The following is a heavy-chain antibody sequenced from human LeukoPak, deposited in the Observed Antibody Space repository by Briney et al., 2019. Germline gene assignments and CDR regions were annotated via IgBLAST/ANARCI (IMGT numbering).Heavy chain of an antibody. CDR2: IRSDGSNK. Sequence: PGGSLRLPCAASGFTFSVYGMHWVRQAPGKGLEWVSFIRSDGSNKYYTESVKGRFTVSRDNSNNTLYLQMNSLRVEDTAVYYCATQFGSGTLANEYDYWGQGSLVTVSS. CDR1: GFTFSVYG. D-gene: IGHD3-10*01. J-gene: IGHJ4*02. CDR3: ATQFGSGTLANEYDY. V-gene: IGHV3-30*02.